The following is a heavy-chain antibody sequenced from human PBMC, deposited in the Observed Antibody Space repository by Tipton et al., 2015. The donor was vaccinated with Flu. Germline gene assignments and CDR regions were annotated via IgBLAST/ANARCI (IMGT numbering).Heavy chain of an antibody. Sequence: SLRLSCAASGFTITKYWMHWVRQAPGKGLVWVSRINADGRSANYADSVKGRFTISRDNAKNTLYLQMDSLRAEDTAVYFCARDRQYSPECWGQGTLVTVSS. CDR3: ARDRQYSPEC. CDR2: INADGRSA. V-gene: IGHV3-74*01. J-gene: IGHJ4*02. D-gene: IGHD5-18*01. CDR1: GFTITKYW.